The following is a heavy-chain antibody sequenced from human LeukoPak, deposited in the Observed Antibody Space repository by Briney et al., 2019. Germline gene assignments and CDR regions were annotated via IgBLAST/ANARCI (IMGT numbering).Heavy chain of an antibody. CDR1: GYTFTSYG. CDR2: ISAYNGNT. D-gene: IGHD6-19*01. Sequence: ASVKVSCKASGYTFTSYGISWVRQAPGQGLEWMGWISAYNGNTNYAQKLQGRVTMTTDTSTSTAYMELSRLKSDDTALYYCARDPRIAVAGKYFDYWGQGTLVTVSS. V-gene: IGHV1-18*01. CDR3: ARDPRIAVAGKYFDY. J-gene: IGHJ4*02.